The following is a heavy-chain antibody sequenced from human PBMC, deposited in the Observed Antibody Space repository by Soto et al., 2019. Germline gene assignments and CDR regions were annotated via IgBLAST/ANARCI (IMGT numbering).Heavy chain of an antibody. CDR2: ISIDGGNM. CDR3: ARRATYSWNYFDY. D-gene: IGHD1-20*01. J-gene: IGHJ4*02. V-gene: IGHV3-30*03. CDR1: GFTFSNYG. Sequence: QVQLVESGGGVVQPGGSLRLSCEASGFTFSNYGMHWVRQAPGKGLEWVAIISIDGGNMFHADSLKGRFVISRDNSKNTLYLQMNSLRREDTAVYYCARRATYSWNYFDYWGQGILVTVSS.